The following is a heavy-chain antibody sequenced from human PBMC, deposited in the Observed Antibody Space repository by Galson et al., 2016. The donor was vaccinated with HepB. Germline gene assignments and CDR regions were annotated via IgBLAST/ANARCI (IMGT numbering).Heavy chain of an antibody. J-gene: IGHJ4*02. CDR2: ISYDGSLK. D-gene: IGHD3-9*01. CDR3: TRYYDILTGYYASDY. Sequence: SLRLSCAASGFTFRSYGMPWVRQAPGKGLEWVAAISYDGSLKYYADSVEGRFTISRDNSKNTLYLQMNSLRAEDTAVYYCTRYYDILTGYYASDYWGQGTLVTVAS. CDR1: GFTFRSYG. V-gene: IGHV3-30*03.